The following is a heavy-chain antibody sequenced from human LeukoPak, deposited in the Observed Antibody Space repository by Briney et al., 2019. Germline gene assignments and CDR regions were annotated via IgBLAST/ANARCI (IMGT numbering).Heavy chain of an antibody. Sequence: GGSLRLSCAASGFTFHNNGMSWVRQAPGKGLEWVSAISGSSRSTYHAESVKGRFTISRDNAKNSLYLQMNSLRAEDTAVYYCARLSSSLIDYWGQGTLVTVSS. D-gene: IGHD6-13*01. CDR1: GFTFHNNG. J-gene: IGHJ4*02. CDR3: ARLSSSLIDY. CDR2: ISGSSRST. V-gene: IGHV3-21*01.